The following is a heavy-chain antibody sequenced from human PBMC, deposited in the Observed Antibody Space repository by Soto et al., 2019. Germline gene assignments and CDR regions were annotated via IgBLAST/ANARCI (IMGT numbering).Heavy chain of an antibody. CDR2: ISSSSSTI. J-gene: IGHJ3*02. D-gene: IGHD3-16*02. Sequence: PGGSLRLSCAASGFTFSSYSMNWVRQAPGQGLEWVSYISSSSSTIYYADSVKGRFTISRDNAKNSLYLQMNSLRDEDTAVYYCASSHYDYVWGSYRGDAFDIWGQGTMVTVAS. CDR3: ASSHYDYVWGSYRGDAFDI. V-gene: IGHV3-48*02. CDR1: GFTFSSYS.